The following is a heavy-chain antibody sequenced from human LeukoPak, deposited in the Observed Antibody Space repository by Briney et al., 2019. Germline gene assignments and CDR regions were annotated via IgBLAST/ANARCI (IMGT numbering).Heavy chain of an antibody. V-gene: IGHV3-23*01. J-gene: IGHJ3*02. Sequence: GGSLRLSCAVSGFTLSSYAMSWVRQAPGKGLEWASGTSGSGDYIYYADSVKGRFTISRDNSKNTLFLQMNTLSAEDTAVYYCVKSSGTYYSDSSGPYGAFDIWGQGTMVTVSS. CDR3: VKSSGTYYSDSSGPYGAFDI. CDR2: TSGSGDYI. D-gene: IGHD3-22*01. CDR1: GFTLSSYA.